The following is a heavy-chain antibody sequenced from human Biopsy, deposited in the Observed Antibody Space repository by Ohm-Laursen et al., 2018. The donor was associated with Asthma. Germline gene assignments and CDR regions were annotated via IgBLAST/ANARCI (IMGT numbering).Heavy chain of an antibody. CDR3: GIVVAANPFQGDC. CDR2: ISYDGSIT. V-gene: IGHV3-30*03. J-gene: IGHJ4*02. CDR1: GFSFSDYY. D-gene: IGHD2-15*01. Sequence: SLRLSCAASGFSFSDYYMMWIRQAPGKGLEWVAVISYDGSITHYADSVKGRFTISRDNSKNTVYLDISSLGIEDTAVFYCGIVVAANPFQGDCWGQGTLVTVSS.